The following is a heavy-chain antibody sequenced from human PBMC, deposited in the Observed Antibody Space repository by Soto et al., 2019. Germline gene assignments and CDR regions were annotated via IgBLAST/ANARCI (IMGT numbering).Heavy chain of an antibody. J-gene: IGHJ4*02. D-gene: IGHD3-10*01. Sequence: PGGSLRLSCAASGFTFSSYAMSWVRQAPGKGLEWVSAISGSGGSTYYADSVKGRFTISRDNSKNTLYLQMNSLRAEDTAVYYCAKLMVRGVIIPSPFDYWGQGTLVTVSS. CDR3: AKLMVRGVIIPSPFDY. CDR2: ISGSGGST. V-gene: IGHV3-23*01. CDR1: GFTFSSYA.